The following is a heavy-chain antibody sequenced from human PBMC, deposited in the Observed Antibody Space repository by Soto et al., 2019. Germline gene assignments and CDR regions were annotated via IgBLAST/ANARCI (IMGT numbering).Heavy chain of an antibody. CDR2: IWYDGSNE. V-gene: IGHV3-33*01. CDR1: GFSFSSYG. D-gene: IGHD4-17*01. Sequence: GGSLRLSCAASGFSFSSYGMHWVRQAPGKGLEWVAVIWYDGSNEHYTDSVKGRFTISRDNSKNTLYLQMNSLRAEDTAVYYCARNPRPTYGDYADYWGQGTLVTVSS. J-gene: IGHJ4*02. CDR3: ARNPRPTYGDYADY.